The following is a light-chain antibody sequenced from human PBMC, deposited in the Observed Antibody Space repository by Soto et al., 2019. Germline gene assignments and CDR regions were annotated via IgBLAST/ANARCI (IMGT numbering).Light chain of an antibody. CDR3: AAWDDSLNGQV. V-gene: IGLV1-36*01. CDR2: YDD. J-gene: IGLJ2*01. CDR1: SSNIGNNA. Sequence: QSVLTQPPSVSEAPRQRVTISGSGSSSNIGNNAVNWYQQIPGKAPKLLIYYDDLLPSGVSDRFSGSKSGTSASLAISGLQSEDEADYYCAAWDDSLNGQVFGGGTKLTVL.